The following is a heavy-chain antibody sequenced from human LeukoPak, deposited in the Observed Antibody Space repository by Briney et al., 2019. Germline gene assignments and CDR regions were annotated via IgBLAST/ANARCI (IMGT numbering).Heavy chain of an antibody. D-gene: IGHD3-16*02. CDR1: GGTFSSYA. V-gene: IGHV1-69*06. Sequence: GASVKVSCKASGGTFSSYAISWVRQAPGQGLEWMGGIIPIFGTANYAQKFQGRVTITADKSTSTAYMELSSLRSEDTAVYYCARSYDYVWGSYRHVGGDAFDIWGQGTMVTVSS. CDR3: ARSYDYVWGSYRHVGGDAFDI. CDR2: IIPIFGTA. J-gene: IGHJ3*02.